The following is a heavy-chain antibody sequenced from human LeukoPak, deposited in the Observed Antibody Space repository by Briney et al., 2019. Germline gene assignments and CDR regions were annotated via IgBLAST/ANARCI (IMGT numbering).Heavy chain of an antibody. CDR2: ISGSGGST. Sequence: GGSLRLSCAAYGFTFSSYAMSWVRQAPGKGLEWVSAISGSGGSTYYADSVKGRFTISRDNSKNTLYLQMNSLRAEDTAVYYCAKGTLRYYDSSGYDFDYWGQGTLVTVSS. D-gene: IGHD3-22*01. J-gene: IGHJ4*02. CDR3: AKGTLRYYDSSGYDFDY. V-gene: IGHV3-23*01. CDR1: GFTFSSYA.